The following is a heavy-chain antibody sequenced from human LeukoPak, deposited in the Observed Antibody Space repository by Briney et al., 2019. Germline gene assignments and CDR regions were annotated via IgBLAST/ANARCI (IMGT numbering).Heavy chain of an antibody. CDR2: ISSSSSTI. D-gene: IGHD3-10*01. CDR1: GFTFSDYS. J-gene: IGHJ4*02. V-gene: IGHV3-48*01. Sequence: GGSLRLSCAVSGFTFSDYSMNWVRQAPGKGLEWVSYISSSSSTIYSLDSVRGRFTISRDNAKNSLYLQMNSLRAEDTAVYYCAKLDDVLLWFGDPDYWGQGTLVTVSS. CDR3: AKLDDVLLWFGDPDY.